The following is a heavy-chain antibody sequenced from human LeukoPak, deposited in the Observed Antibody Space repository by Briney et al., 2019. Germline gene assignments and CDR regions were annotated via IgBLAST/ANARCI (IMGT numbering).Heavy chain of an antibody. CDR1: GYTFTIYY. CDR3: ARSGFWTDHPAFDI. Sequence: GASVTVSCKASGYTFTIYYMHWVRQAPGQGLEWMGIINPSGGSTSYAQKFQGRVTMTRDMSTSTVYMELSSLRSEDTAVYYCARSGFWTDHPAFDIWGQGTMVTVSS. J-gene: IGHJ3*02. CDR2: INPSGGST. V-gene: IGHV1-46*01. D-gene: IGHD3/OR15-3a*01.